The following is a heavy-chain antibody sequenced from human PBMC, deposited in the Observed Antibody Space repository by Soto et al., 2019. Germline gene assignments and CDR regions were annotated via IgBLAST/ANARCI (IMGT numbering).Heavy chain of an antibody. J-gene: IGHJ3*02. Sequence: ASETLSLTCTVSGGSISSSSYYWGWIRPPPGKGLEWIGSIYYSGSTYYNPSLKSRVTISVDTSKNQFSLKLSSVTAADTAVYYCARHTGIAVAGPMTYAFDIWGQGTMVTVSS. CDR1: GGSISSSSYY. CDR3: ARHTGIAVAGPMTYAFDI. V-gene: IGHV4-39*01. D-gene: IGHD6-19*01. CDR2: IYYSGST.